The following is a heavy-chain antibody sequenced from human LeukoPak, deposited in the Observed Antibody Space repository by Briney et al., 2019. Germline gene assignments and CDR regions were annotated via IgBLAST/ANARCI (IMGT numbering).Heavy chain of an antibody. CDR2: ISENGGKT. CDR3: ARYYYGSIYYFDY. J-gene: IGHJ4*02. D-gene: IGHD3-10*01. CDR1: GLTFSTYA. Sequence: GGSLRLSCAASGLTFSTYAMSWVRQAPGKGLEWVSSISENGGKTYYADSVKGRFTISRDNSKNTLYLQMNGLRAEDTAVYYCARYYYGSIYYFDYWGQGTLVTVSS. V-gene: IGHV3-23*01.